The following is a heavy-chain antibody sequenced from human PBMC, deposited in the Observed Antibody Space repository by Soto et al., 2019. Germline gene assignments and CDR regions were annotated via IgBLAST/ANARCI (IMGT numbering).Heavy chain of an antibody. V-gene: IGHV4-39*07. Sequence: SETLSLTCFVSGYSITAGGYYWSWIRHHPGKGLEWIGSFYSSGSIIYNPSLRSRVSISGDTSSNQFSMSLTSVTAANTARYYCARMYSSGSGWFHPWGQGTLVTVSS. J-gene: IGHJ5*02. D-gene: IGHD6-19*01. CDR2: FYSSGSI. CDR1: GYSITAGGYY. CDR3: ARMYSSGSGWFHP.